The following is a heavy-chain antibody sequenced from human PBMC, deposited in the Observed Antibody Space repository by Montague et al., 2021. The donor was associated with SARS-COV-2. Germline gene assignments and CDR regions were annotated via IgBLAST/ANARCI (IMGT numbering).Heavy chain of an antibody. CDR1: GGSISSSSYY. V-gene: IGHV4-39*01. CDR2: IYYSGST. D-gene: IGHD5-18*01. CDR3: ASLYYSYGHNWFDP. J-gene: IGHJ5*02. Sequence: SECLSLACTVSGGSISSSSYYWGWIRQPPGKGLEWIGSIYYSGSTYYNPSLKSRVTISVDTSKNQFSLKLSSVTAADTAVYYCASLYYSYGHNWFDPWGQGTLVTVSS.